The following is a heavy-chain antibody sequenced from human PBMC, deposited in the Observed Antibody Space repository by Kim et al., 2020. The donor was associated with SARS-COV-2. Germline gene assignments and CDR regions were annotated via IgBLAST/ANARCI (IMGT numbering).Heavy chain of an antibody. Sequence: SETLSLTCTVSGGSIGYYFWSWIRQPPGKGLEWIAYISYSGSPDYNPSLKSRATIILDTSTNDFSLKLLSVTAADTAVYYCARHSRRSFSGYDYAAFDFWGQGTMVTVSS. J-gene: IGHJ3*01. V-gene: IGHV4-59*08. CDR1: GGSIGYYF. CDR3: ARHSRRSFSGYDYAAFDF. CDR2: ISYSGSP. D-gene: IGHD5-12*01.